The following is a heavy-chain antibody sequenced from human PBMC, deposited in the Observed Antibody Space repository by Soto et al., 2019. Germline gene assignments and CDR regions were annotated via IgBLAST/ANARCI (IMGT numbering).Heavy chain of an antibody. J-gene: IGHJ5*02. D-gene: IGHD2-2*01. CDR1: GGSIGSSSYY. CDR2: LYYTGTT. V-gene: IGHV4-39*01. CDR3: GAYCSTTYCYGWFGP. Sequence: PSETLSLTCSVSGGSIGSSSYYFGWIRQPPGKGLEWIGSLYYTGTTYCNSSLKSRVTISADKSQNQFSLRLSSVTAADTAVYYCGAYCSTTYCYGWFGPWGQGTLVTVSS.